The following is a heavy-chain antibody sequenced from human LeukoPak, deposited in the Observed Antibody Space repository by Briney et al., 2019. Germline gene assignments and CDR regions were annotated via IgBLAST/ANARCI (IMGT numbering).Heavy chain of an antibody. V-gene: IGHV3-23*01. Sequence: PGGSLRLSCAASGFTFSSSAMSWVRQAPGKGLGWVSAISNNGGYTYYADSVKGRFTISRDNSKNTLYLQMNSLRAEDTAVYYCARSSVVVAATPEFGYFDYWGQGTLVTVSS. CDR2: ISNNGGYT. J-gene: IGHJ4*02. CDR1: GFTFSSSA. D-gene: IGHD2-15*01. CDR3: ARSSVVVAATPEFGYFDY.